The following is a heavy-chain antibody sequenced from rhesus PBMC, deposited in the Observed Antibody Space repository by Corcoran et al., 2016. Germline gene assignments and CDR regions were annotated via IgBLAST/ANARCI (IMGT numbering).Heavy chain of an antibody. CDR1: GGSISSNY. J-gene: IGHJ4*01. CDR2: IYGSNGGT. Sequence: QVQLQESGPGLVKPSETLSLTCAVSGGSISSNYWSWIRQPPGTGLEWIGYIYGSNGGTHYNPSLRRRVAMSTDTSKNQFSLKLSSVTAADTAVYYCAREVTYGSLFDYWGQGVLVTVSS. D-gene: IGHD4-4*01. V-gene: IGHV4-160*01. CDR3: AREVTYGSLFDY.